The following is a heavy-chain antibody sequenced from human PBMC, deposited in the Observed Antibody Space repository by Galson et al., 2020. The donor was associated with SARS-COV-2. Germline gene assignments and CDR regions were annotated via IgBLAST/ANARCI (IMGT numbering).Heavy chain of an antibody. D-gene: IGHD6-13*01. CDR1: GGSISSGSYY. CDR3: ARSSSSWYYY. Sequence: SETLSLTCTVSGGSISSGSYYWSWIRQPAGKGLEWIGRIYTSGSTNYNPSLKSRVTISVDTSKNQFSLKLSSVTAADTAVYYCARSSSSWYYYWGQGTLVTVSS. CDR2: IYTSGST. V-gene: IGHV4-61*02. J-gene: IGHJ4*02.